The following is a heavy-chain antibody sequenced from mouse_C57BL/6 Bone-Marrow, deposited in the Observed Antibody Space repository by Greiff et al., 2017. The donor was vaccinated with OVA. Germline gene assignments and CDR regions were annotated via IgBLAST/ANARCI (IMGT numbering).Heavy chain of an antibody. V-gene: IGHV5-4*01. CDR2: ISDGGSYT. CDR1: GFTFSSYA. CDR3: ARDPSYYFDY. Sequence: EVQGVESGGGLVKPGGSLKLSCAASGFTFSSYAMSWVRQTPEKRLEWVATISDGGSYTYYPDNVKGRFTISRDNAKNNLYLQMSHLKSEDTAMYYCARDPSYYFDYGGQGTTLTVSS. J-gene: IGHJ2*01.